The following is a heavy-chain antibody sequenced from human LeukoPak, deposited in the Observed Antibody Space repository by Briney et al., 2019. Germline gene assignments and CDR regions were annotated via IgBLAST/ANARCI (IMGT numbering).Heavy chain of an antibody. V-gene: IGHV1-18*01. J-gene: IGHJ4*02. Sequence: ASVKVSCKASGYTFTSYGISWVRQAPGQGLEWMGWISAYNGNTNYAQKLQGRVTMTTDTSTSTAYMELRNLRSDDTAVYYCARDVGLKYYYDSSGYYYRYFDYWGQGTLVTVSS. D-gene: IGHD3-22*01. CDR1: GYTFTSYG. CDR2: ISAYNGNT. CDR3: ARDVGLKYYYDSSGYYYRYFDY.